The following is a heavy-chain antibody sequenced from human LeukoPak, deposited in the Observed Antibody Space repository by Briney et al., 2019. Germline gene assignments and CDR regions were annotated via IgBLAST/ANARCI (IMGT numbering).Heavy chain of an antibody. CDR2: ISGSGGST. Sequence: ETLSLTCAVYGGSFSGYYWSWIRQPPGKGLEWVSAISGSGGSTYYADSVKGRFTISRDNSKNTLYLQMNSLRAEDTAVYYCAKDRISYYYDSSDFDYWGQGTLVTVSS. CDR3: AKDRISYYYDSSDFDY. J-gene: IGHJ4*02. V-gene: IGHV3-23*01. D-gene: IGHD3-22*01. CDR1: GGSFSGYY.